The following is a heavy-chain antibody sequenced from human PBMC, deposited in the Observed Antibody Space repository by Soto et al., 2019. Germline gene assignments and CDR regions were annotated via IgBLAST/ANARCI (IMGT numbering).Heavy chain of an antibody. Sequence: EAQVVESGGDLVQPGGSLRLSCAASGFTVSDDYMNWVRQAPGKGLEWVSVIYRGGGRYYADSVKGRFTISRDNSKNMVYLQMNSLRAEDTAVYYCARDPGDRNGMSVWGQGTTVTVSS. D-gene: IGHD1-26*01. J-gene: IGHJ6*02. CDR3: ARDPGDRNGMSV. CDR2: IYRGGGR. V-gene: IGHV3-66*01. CDR1: GFTVSDDY.